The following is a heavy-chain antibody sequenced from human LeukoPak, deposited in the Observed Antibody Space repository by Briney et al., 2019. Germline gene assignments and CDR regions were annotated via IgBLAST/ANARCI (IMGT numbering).Heavy chain of an antibody. CDR2: FDPEDGET. CDR3: ATGPLRYFDWIENH. J-gene: IGHJ5*02. CDR1: GYTLTELS. V-gene: IGHV1-24*01. Sequence: ASVKVSCKVCGYTLTELSMHWVRQAPGKGLEWMGGFDPEDGETIYAQKFQGRVTMTEDTSTDTAYMELSSLRSEDTAVYYCATGPLRYFDWIENHWGQGTLVTVSS. D-gene: IGHD3-9*01.